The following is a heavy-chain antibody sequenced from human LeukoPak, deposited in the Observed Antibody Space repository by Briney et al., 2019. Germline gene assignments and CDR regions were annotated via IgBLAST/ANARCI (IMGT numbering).Heavy chain of an antibody. CDR3: AAAVYGGSYLAAFDI. Sequence: GESLKISCKGSGYSFTSYWIGWVRQMPGKGLEWMGIIFPGDSDSRYSPSFQGQVTMSADKSISTAYLQWSSLRASDTAMYYCAAAVYGGSYLAAFDIWGQGTMVTVSS. V-gene: IGHV5-51*01. J-gene: IGHJ3*02. CDR2: IFPGDSDS. CDR1: GYSFTSYW. D-gene: IGHD1-26*01.